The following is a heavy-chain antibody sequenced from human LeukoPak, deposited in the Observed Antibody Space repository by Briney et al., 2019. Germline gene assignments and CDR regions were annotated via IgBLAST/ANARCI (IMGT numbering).Heavy chain of an antibody. J-gene: IGHJ4*02. CDR1: GGSISSYY. CDR3: ARSGYSYGPDFDY. CDR2: IYYSGST. V-gene: IGHV4-59*08. Sequence: SETLSLTCTVSGGSISSYYWSWIRQPPGKGLEWIGYIYYSGSTTYNPSLKSRVTISVDASKNQFSLKLSSVTAADTAVYYCARSGYSYGPDFDYWGQGTLVTVSS. D-gene: IGHD5-18*01.